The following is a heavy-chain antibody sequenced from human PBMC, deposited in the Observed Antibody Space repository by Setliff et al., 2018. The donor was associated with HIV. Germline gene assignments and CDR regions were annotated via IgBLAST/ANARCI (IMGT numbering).Heavy chain of an antibody. V-gene: IGHV4-39*01. CDR2: IHYNEKT. CDR3: ASRIYYYDSNNFLREEGFDP. D-gene: IGHD3-22*01. Sequence: SETLSLTCTVSGGSASNSRYYWAWIRQPPGKGLEYIGSIHYNEKTYYNPSLKSRVTISIDTSENQFSLNLTSATAADTAVYYCASRIYYYDSNNFLREEGFDPRGQGTLVTVSS. J-gene: IGHJ5*02. CDR1: GGSASNSRYY.